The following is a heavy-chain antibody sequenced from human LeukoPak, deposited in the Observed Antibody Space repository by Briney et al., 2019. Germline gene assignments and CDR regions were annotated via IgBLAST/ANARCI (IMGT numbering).Heavy chain of an antibody. Sequence: ASVKVSCKASGYTFTNNYLHWVRQTPGQGLEWMGMIYPRDGSTSYAQNFQGRVTVTRDTSTTTVHMELRGLRSEDTAVYYCARDQEGFDYWGQGTVVTVSS. CDR2: IYPRDGST. CDR1: GYTFTNNY. CDR3: ARDQEGFDY. V-gene: IGHV1-46*01. J-gene: IGHJ4*02.